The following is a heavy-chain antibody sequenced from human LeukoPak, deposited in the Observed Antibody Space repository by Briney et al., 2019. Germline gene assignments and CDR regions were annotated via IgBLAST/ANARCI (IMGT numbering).Heavy chain of an antibody. CDR2: SSGSRSAI. D-gene: IGHD3-16*01. J-gene: IGHJ3*02. CDR1: EFTFSTST. CDR3: VRDVGYAFDI. V-gene: IGHV3-48*02. Sequence: GGSLRLSCAASEFTFSTSTMNWVRHAPGKGLEWISYSSGSRSAISYAGSVKGRFTISRDNAKMYLYLQMNSLRDDDTAVYYCVRDVGYAFDIWGQGTMVTVSS.